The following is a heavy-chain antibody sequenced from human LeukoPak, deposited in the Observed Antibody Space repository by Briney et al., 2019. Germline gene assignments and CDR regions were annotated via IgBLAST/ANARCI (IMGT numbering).Heavy chain of an antibody. D-gene: IGHD6-19*01. CDR2: ISSSSSYI. Sequence: GGSLRLSCAASGFTFSNYGMNWVRQAPGKGLEWVSSISSSSSYIYYADSVKGRFTISRDNAKNSLYLQMNSLRAEDTAVYYCAKSSGWNYYYYYMDVWGKGTTVIASS. CDR3: AKSSGWNYYYYYMDV. J-gene: IGHJ6*03. CDR1: GFTFSNYG. V-gene: IGHV3-21*01.